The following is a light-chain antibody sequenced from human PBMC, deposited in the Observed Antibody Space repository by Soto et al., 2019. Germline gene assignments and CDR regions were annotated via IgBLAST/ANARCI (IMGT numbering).Light chain of an antibody. CDR3: CSYAGSSTFLYV. CDR1: SSDVGSYNL. J-gene: IGLJ1*01. CDR2: EGS. V-gene: IGLV2-23*03. Sequence: QSALTQPASVSGSPGQSITISCTGTSSDVGSYNLVSWYQQHPGKAPKLMIYEGSKRPSGVSNRFSGSKSGNTASLTISGLQAEDEADYYCCSYAGSSTFLYVFGTGTKVTLL.